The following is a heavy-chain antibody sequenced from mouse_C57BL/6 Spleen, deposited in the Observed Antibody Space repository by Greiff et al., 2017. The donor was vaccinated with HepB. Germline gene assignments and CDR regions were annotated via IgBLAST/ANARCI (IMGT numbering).Heavy chain of an antibody. CDR1: GYTFTSYW. V-gene: IGHV1-72*01. J-gene: IGHJ4*01. D-gene: IGHD2-14*01. CDR3: ARGLGYALDY. CDR2: IDPYSGAT. Sequence: QVQLQQPGAELVKPGASVKLSCKASGYTFTSYWMHWVKQRPGRGLEWIGRIDPYSGATKYNEKFKSKATMTVHKPSSTDYMQLSILTSEDAAVYYCARGLGYALDYWGQGTSVTVSS.